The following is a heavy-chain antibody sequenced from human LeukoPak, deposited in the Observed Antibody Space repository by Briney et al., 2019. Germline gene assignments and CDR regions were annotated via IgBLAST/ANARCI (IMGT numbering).Heavy chain of an antibody. D-gene: IGHD4-23*01. V-gene: IGHV4-59*01. Sequence: SETLSLPCTVSGVSISSYYGSWIRQPPGKGLEWIWYIYYSGNTNYNPSVKSRVTLSVDTSKNQFSLKLSSVTTADTAVYYCARGSSVETFDYWGQGTLVTVSS. CDR1: GVSISSYY. CDR2: IYYSGNT. CDR3: ARGSSVETFDY. J-gene: IGHJ4*02.